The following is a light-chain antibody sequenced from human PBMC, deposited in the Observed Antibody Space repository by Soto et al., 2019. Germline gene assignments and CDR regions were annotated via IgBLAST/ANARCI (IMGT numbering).Light chain of an antibody. V-gene: IGKV1-5*01. Sequence: DIRMTQSPSTLSASVGDRVTITCRASQSISNWSAWYQQKPGKAPKLLIYDASSLESGVPSRFSGSAFGTEFTLTISSLQPDDFTTYYCQHYETYPITFGQGTRLEI. CDR1: QSISNW. CDR3: QHYETYPIT. J-gene: IGKJ5*01. CDR2: DAS.